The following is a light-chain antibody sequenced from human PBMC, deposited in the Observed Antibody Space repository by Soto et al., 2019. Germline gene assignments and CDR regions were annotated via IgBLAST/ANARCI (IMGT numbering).Light chain of an antibody. J-gene: IGKJ5*01. Sequence: TITCRGSQVISGYIAWYQQRTGRAPKLLIYAASTLHTGVPSRFSGSGAATDFTLTISNLQTEDFATYDRHHFYPTHTVTFGQGTRLEI. CDR1: QVISGY. V-gene: IGKV1-8*01. CDR3: HHFYPTHTVT. CDR2: AAS.